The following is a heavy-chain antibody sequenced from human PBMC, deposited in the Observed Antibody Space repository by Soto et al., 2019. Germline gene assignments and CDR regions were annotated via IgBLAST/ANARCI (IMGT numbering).Heavy chain of an antibody. CDR2: IKSKTDGGTT. CDR1: GFTFSNAW. D-gene: IGHD6-6*01. V-gene: IGHV3-15*07. J-gene: IGHJ6*02. Sequence: GGSLRLSCAASGFTFSNAWMNWVRQAPGKGLEWVGRIKSKTDGGTTDYAAPVKGRFTISRDDSKNTLYLQMNSLKTEDTAVYYCTTPGGQIAAQRYYYYGMDVWGQGTTVTVSS. CDR3: TTPGGQIAAQRYYYYGMDV.